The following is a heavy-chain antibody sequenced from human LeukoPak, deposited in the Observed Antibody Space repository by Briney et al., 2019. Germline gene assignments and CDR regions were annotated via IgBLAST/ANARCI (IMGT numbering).Heavy chain of an antibody. Sequence: GGSLRLSCAASGFTFSSFSMNWVRQAPGKGLEWVSYISSSSSIIYYADSVKGRFTISRDNAKNSLYLQMNSLRAEDTAVYYCARGGYYYDTCGPFDYWGQGTLVTVSS. CDR3: ARGGYYYDTCGPFDY. D-gene: IGHD3-22*01. V-gene: IGHV3-48*01. CDR2: ISSSSSII. CDR1: GFTFSSFS. J-gene: IGHJ4*02.